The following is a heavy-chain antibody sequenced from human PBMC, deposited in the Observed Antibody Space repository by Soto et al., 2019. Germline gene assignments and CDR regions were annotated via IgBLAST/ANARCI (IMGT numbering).Heavy chain of an antibody. CDR2: INHSGST. Sequence: PSETLSLTCTVSGAPITINYWSWIRQAPGKGLEWIGEINHSGSTNYNPSLKSRVTISVDTSKNQFSLKLSSVTAADTAVYYCARFLWGGDSSGYYSHYYYYGMDVWGQGTTVTVSS. CDR1: GAPITINY. J-gene: IGHJ6*02. CDR3: ARFLWGGDSSGYYSHYYYYGMDV. V-gene: IGHV4-34*01. D-gene: IGHD3-22*01.